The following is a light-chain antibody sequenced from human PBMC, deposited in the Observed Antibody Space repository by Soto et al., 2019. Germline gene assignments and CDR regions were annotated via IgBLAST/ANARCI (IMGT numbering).Light chain of an antibody. V-gene: IGKV1-8*01. CDR1: EGMSSY. CDR2: AAS. J-gene: IGKJ1*01. Sequence: ALRFTQSPSSLSASTGDRVTITCRASEGMSSYLAWYRQTPGKAPKLLIYAASTLQSGVPSMFSGSGAGADFTRTISCLQSEDVSTYYCQQYYSYPRTFGQGTKVDIK. CDR3: QQYYSYPRT.